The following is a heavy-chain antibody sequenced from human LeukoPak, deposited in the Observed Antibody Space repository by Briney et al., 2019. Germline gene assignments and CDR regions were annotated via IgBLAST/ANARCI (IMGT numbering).Heavy chain of an antibody. CDR3: ARDGSGSIAAAGLRN. CDR2: INPSGGST. Sequence: ASVKVSCKASGYTFTSYYMHWVRQAPGQGLEWMGIINPSGGSTSYAQKFQGRVTMTRDTSTSTVYMELSSLRSEDTAVYYCARDGSGSIAAAGLRNWGQGTLVTVSS. V-gene: IGHV1-46*01. CDR1: GYTFTSYY. J-gene: IGHJ4*02. D-gene: IGHD6-13*01.